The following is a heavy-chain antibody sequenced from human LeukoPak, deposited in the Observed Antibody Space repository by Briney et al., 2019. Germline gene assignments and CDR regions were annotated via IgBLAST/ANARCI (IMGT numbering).Heavy chain of an antibody. V-gene: IGHV4-59*08. D-gene: IGHD1-20*01. Sequence: SETLSLTCTVSGGSMSSYYWSWIRQPPGKALEWIGYIYDSGSTNHNPSLKSRVTISIDTSKNQFSLKLSSVTATDTALYYCARHQGSNWISPIDYWGQGTLVTVSS. J-gene: IGHJ4*02. CDR3: ARHQGSNWISPIDY. CDR2: IYDSGST. CDR1: GGSMSSYY.